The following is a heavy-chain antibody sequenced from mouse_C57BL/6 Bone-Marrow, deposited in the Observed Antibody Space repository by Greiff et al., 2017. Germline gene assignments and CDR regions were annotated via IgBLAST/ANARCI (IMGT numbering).Heavy chain of an antibody. V-gene: IGHV5-4*01. Sequence: EVMLVQSGAGLVKPGGSLKLSCAASGFTFSSYAMSWVRQTPEKSLEWVATISDGGSYTYYPANVKGRFTISRDNATNNLYLQMSHLKSEDTAMYYWERDDYWGQGTTLTVSS. CDR3: ERDDY. CDR1: GFTFSSYA. J-gene: IGHJ2*01. CDR2: ISDGGSYT.